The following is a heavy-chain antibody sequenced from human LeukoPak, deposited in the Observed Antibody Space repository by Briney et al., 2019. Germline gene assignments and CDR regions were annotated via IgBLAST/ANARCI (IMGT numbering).Heavy chain of an antibody. Sequence: GRSLRLSCAASGFTFSSYGMHWVRQAPGKGLEWVAVISYDGSNEYYADSVKGRFTISRDNSKNTLYLQMNSLRAEDTAVYYCAHPSTPDYGGLDYWGQGTLVTVSS. CDR3: AHPSTPDYGGLDY. J-gene: IGHJ4*02. CDR2: ISYDGSNE. V-gene: IGHV3-30*03. D-gene: IGHD4-17*01. CDR1: GFTFSSYG.